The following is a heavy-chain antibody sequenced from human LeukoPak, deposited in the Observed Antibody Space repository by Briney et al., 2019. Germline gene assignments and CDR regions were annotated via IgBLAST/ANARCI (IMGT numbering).Heavy chain of an antibody. Sequence: GASVKVSRMAFRYILTTYFVHSVRQAPGQGLEWVGKINPSGGSTSYAQQFQGRVTVTRDTSTRTVYMELSSLRSEDTAVYYCARALSDSSGYPWGQGTLVTVSS. CDR3: ARALSDSSGYP. V-gene: IGHV1-46*01. CDR1: RYILTTYF. D-gene: IGHD3-22*01. CDR2: INPSGGST. J-gene: IGHJ5*02.